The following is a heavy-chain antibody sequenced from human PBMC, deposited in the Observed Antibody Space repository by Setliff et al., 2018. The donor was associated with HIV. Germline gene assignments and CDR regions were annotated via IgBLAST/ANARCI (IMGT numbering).Heavy chain of an antibody. CDR2: IDWDDDK. CDR3: AQLLLPLGAYNYET. V-gene: IGHV2-70*11. CDR1: GFSLTTSGMC. D-gene: IGHD1-1*01. J-gene: IGHJ5*02. Sequence: SGPTLVNPTQTLTLTCTFSGFSLTTSGMCVTWIRQPPGRALEWLARIDWDDDKYYSTSLKTRLTISRDTSKNQVVLTMTNVDLVDTATYYCAQLLLPLGAYNYETWGQGMLVTVSS.